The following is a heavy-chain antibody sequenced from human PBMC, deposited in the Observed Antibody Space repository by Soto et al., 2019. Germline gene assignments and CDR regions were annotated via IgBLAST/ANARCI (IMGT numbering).Heavy chain of an antibody. CDR2: AYYRSRWIY. Sequence: SQTLSLTCAISGDSVSNNGATWNWIRQSPSRGLEWLGRAYYRSRWIYDYAMSVKSRISINPDTSKNQVSLQLNSVTPADTAVYYCARDPPEFLRAFDYWVRGTLVTVSS. D-gene: IGHD2-21*01. CDR3: ARDPPEFLRAFDY. J-gene: IGHJ4*01. V-gene: IGHV6-1*01. CDR1: GDSVSNNGAT.